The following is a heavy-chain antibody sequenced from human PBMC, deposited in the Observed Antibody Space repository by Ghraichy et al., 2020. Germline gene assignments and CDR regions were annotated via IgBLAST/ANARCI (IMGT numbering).Heavy chain of an antibody. J-gene: IGHJ6*02. CDR3: ARVKKYDSSGEDYYYGLDV. V-gene: IGHV1-18*01. CDR1: GDTVLIPA. Sequence: ASVKVSCKTGGDTVLIPATFCVLECRLLLEKKKGWISPYFRNTTYAQRFQGRVTMTTDTSTSTAYMELTSLRSDDTAVYYCARVKKYDSSGEDYYYGLDVWGQGTTVTVSS. D-gene: IGHD3-22*01. CDR2: ISPYFRNT.